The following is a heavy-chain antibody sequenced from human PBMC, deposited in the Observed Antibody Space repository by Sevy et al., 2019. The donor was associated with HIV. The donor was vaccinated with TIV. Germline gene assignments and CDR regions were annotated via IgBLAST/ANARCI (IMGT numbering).Heavy chain of an antibody. CDR3: ARDSDNYDILTGYYPFDY. J-gene: IGHJ4*02. CDR2: INPSGGST. V-gene: IGHV1-46*01. D-gene: IGHD3-9*01. Sequence: ASVKVSCKASGYTFTSYYMHWVRQAPGQVLEWIGIINPSGGSTSYAQKFQGRVTMTRDTSTSTVYMELSSLRSEDTAVYYCARDSDNYDILTGYYPFDYWGQGTLVTVSS. CDR1: GYTFTSYY.